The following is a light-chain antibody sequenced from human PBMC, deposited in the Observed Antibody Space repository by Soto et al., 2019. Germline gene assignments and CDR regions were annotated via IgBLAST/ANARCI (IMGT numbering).Light chain of an antibody. V-gene: IGKV3-11*01. CDR2: DAS. J-gene: IGKJ3*01. CDR1: QSVSSY. CDR3: QQRG. Sequence: EIVLTQSPATLSLSPGERATLSCRASQSVSSYLAWYQQKPGQAPRLLIYDASNRATGIPARFSGSGSGTDFTLTIISLEPEDFAVYYCQQRGFGPGTKVDIK.